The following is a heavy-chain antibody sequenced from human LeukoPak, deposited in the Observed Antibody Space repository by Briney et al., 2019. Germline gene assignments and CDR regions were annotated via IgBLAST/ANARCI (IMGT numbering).Heavy chain of an antibody. Sequence: GESLKISCKGSGYSFTSYWIGWVRQMPGKGLEWMGIIYPGDSDTRYSPSFQGQVTISADKSISTAYLQWSSLKASDTAMYYCARHREYHIVVENQYYYYYYMHVWGKGTTVTVSS. CDR3: ARHREYHIVVENQYYYYYYMHV. D-gene: IGHD2-21*01. J-gene: IGHJ6*03. V-gene: IGHV5-51*01. CDR2: IYPGDSDT. CDR1: GYSFTSYW.